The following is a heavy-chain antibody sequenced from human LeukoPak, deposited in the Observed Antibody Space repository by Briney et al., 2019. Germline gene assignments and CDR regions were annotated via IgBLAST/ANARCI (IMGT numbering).Heavy chain of an antibody. CDR1: GGSFSGYY. V-gene: IGHV4-34*01. Sequence: PSETLSLTCAVYGGSFSGYYWSWIRQPPGKGQEWIGEINHSGSTNYNPSLKSRVTISVDTSKNQFSLKLSSVTAADTAVYYCARIAPGVLLWFGSPGAFDIWGQGTMVTVSS. J-gene: IGHJ3*02. D-gene: IGHD3-10*01. CDR3: ARIAPGVLLWFGSPGAFDI. CDR2: INHSGST.